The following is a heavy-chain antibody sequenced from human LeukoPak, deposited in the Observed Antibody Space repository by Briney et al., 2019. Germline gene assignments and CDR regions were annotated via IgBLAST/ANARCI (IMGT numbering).Heavy chain of an antibody. CDR3: ARRVATINAVYDY. CDR2: IYYSGST. J-gene: IGHJ4*02. D-gene: IGHD5-12*01. V-gene: IGHV4-59*01. CDR1: GGSISSYY. Sequence: TPSETLSLTCTVSGGSISSYYWSWIRQPPGKGLEWIGYIYYSGSTNYNPSLKSRVTISVDTSKNQFSLKLSSVTAADTAVYYCARRVATINAVYDYWGQGTLVTVSS.